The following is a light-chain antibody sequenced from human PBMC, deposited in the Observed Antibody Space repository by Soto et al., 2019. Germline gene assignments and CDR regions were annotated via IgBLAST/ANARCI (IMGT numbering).Light chain of an antibody. CDR3: HQYNGSPPYT. V-gene: IGKV3-20*01. CDR1: QSIDSTY. CDR2: GTS. Sequence: EIVLTQSPGTLSLSPGERATLSCRASQSIDSTYFAWYQQKPGQAPRLLIYGTSSRATGIPDRFSGSGSGTDFTHTINRLEPADFAVYYCHQYNGSPPYTFGQGTKLEIK. J-gene: IGKJ2*01.